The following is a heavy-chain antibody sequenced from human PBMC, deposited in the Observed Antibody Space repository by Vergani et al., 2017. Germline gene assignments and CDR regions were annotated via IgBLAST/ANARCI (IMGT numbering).Heavy chain of an antibody. J-gene: IGHJ6*02. CDR3: SGSAEDVYYYYYGMDV. Sequence: QVQLVESGGGVVQPGRSLRLSCAASGFTFSSYAMHWVRQAPGKGLEWVAVIWYDGSKKYYADSVKGRFTISRDNSKNTLYLQMNSLRAEDTAVYYCSGSAEDVYYYYYGMDVWGQGTTVTVSS. D-gene: IGHD3-10*01. CDR2: IWYDGSKK. V-gene: IGHV3-30*04. CDR1: GFTFSSYA.